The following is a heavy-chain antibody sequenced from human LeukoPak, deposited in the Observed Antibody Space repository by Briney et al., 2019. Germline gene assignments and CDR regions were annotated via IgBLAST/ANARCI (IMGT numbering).Heavy chain of an antibody. CDR2: INPSGGST. CDR1: GYTFTSYY. CDR3: ARDLRGRNYYDSSGYSSLVY. D-gene: IGHD3-22*01. Sequence: GASVKVSCKASGYTFTSYYMHWVRQAPGQGLEWMGIINPSGGSTNYAQKFQGRVTITADESTSTAYMELSSLRSEDTAVYYCARDLRGRNYYDSSGYSSLVYWGQGTLVTVSS. V-gene: IGHV1-46*01. J-gene: IGHJ4*02.